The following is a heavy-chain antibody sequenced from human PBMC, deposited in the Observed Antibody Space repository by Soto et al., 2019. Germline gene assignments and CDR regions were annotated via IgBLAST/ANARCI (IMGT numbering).Heavy chain of an antibody. J-gene: IGHJ6*02. V-gene: IGHV1-46*01. D-gene: IGHD3-3*01. CDR1: GYTFTIYY. Sequence: ASVKVSCKASGYTFTIYYMHWVRQAPVQGLEWMGIINPSGGSTSYAQKFQGRVTMTRDTSTSTVYMELSSLRSEDTAVYYCARDLFLTFGVVALDVWGQGTTVTVSS. CDR3: ARDLFLTFGVVALDV. CDR2: INPSGGST.